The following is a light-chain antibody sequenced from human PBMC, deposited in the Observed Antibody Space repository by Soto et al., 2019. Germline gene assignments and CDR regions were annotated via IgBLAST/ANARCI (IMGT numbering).Light chain of an antibody. CDR2: AAS. Sequence: DIQMTQSPSSLSASVGDRVTITCRASQSISSYLNWYQQKPGKAPKLLIYAASSLQSGVPSRFSGSGSGTDFTLTISSLQPEDFATYYCQQSYSTPGMFGQGTKVAIK. CDR1: QSISSY. J-gene: IGKJ1*01. V-gene: IGKV1-39*01. CDR3: QQSYSTPGM.